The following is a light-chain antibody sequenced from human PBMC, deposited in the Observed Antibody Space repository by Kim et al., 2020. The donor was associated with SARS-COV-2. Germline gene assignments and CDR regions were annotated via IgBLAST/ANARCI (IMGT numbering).Light chain of an antibody. CDR1: QSISSSY. V-gene: IGKV3-20*01. J-gene: IGKJ1*01. CDR2: AAS. Sequence: PGERATLSCRTRQSISSSYLGWYQQKPGQPPRLLIYAASSRATGIRDRCSGSGSGTDFTLTITRLEPEDFAVYYCQQYGSSLPWTFGQGTKVDIK. CDR3: QQYGSSLPWT.